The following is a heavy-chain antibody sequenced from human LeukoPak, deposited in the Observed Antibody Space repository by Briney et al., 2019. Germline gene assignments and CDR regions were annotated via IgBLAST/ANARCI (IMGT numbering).Heavy chain of an antibody. Sequence: GGSLRLSCAASEFTFSSYTMNWVRQAPGKGLEWVSYISYNSGSIHYADSVKGRFTISRDNAKNSMFLQMNSLRDDDTAVYYCARGGSSGDFEYWGQGTQVTVSS. CDR1: EFTFSSYT. D-gene: IGHD6-19*01. J-gene: IGHJ4*02. CDR2: ISYNSGSI. V-gene: IGHV3-48*02. CDR3: ARGGSSGDFEY.